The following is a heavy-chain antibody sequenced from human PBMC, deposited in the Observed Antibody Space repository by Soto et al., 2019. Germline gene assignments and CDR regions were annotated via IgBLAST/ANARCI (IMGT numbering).Heavy chain of an antibody. CDR2: IYYSGST. CDR1: GGSISSYY. D-gene: IGHD2-15*01. Sequence: SETLSLTCTVSGGSISSYYWSWIRQPPGKGLEWIGYIYYSGSTNYNPSLKSRVTISVDTSNNQFSLTLKYVTAADTAVYYCATLPPRIEVTVLPIPTWGQGTLVTVSS. CDR3: ATLPPRIEVTVLPIPT. V-gene: IGHV4-59*12. J-gene: IGHJ5*02.